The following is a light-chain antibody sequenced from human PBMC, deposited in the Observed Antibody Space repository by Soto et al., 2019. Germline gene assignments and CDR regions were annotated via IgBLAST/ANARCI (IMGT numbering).Light chain of an antibody. V-gene: IGKV3-20*01. CDR3: QQCGSSST. J-gene: IGKJ5*01. CDR1: QTFSNSF. CDR2: GAS. Sequence: ERVLTQSPCTLSLSPGESATLAFRASQTFSNSFLSWFQQIPGQAPRLLIYGASMRATGIPDRFSGSGSGTDFTLTISRLEPEDFAVYYCQQCGSSSTFGQGTRLEIK.